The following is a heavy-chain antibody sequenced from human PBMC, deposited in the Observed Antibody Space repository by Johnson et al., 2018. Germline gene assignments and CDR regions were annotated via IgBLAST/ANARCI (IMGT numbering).Heavy chain of an antibody. V-gene: IGHV1-69*01. CDR3: ARRAPTVTTISDSYYGMDV. CDR1: GGTFSSYA. J-gene: IGHJ6*02. CDR2: IIPIFGTA. D-gene: IGHD4-17*01. Sequence: QVQLQESGAEVKKPGSSVKVSCKASGGTFSSYAISWVRQAPGQGLEWMGGIIPIFGTANYAQKFQGRVTITADESTSTAYMELSSLRSEDTAVYYCARRAPTVTTISDSYYGMDVWGQGTTVTVSS.